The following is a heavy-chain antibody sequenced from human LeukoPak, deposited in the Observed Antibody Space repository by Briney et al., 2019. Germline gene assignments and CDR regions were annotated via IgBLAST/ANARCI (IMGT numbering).Heavy chain of an antibody. CDR3: ARGIRWETTIYDYFDY. CDR2: INPSGGSP. J-gene: IGHJ4*02. CDR1: RYTLTNYF. V-gene: IGHV1-46*01. Sequence: ASVKVSCKASRYTLTNYFMHWVRQAPGQGLEWMGIINPSGGSPSYAQKFQGTVTMTRDTSTSTVYMELSSLSSEDTAVYYCARGIRWETTIYDYFDYWGQGTLVTVST. D-gene: IGHD2/OR15-2a*01.